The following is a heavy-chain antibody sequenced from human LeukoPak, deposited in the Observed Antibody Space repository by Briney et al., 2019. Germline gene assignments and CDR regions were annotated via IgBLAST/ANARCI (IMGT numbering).Heavy chain of an antibody. J-gene: IGHJ3*02. CDR1: GGSFSGYY. CDR3: ARGHCSSTSCLDAFDI. Sequence: SETLSLTCAVYGGSFSGYYWSWIRQPPGKGLEWIGEINHSGSTNYNPSLKSRVTISVDTSKNQFSLKLSSVTAADTAVYYCARGHCSSTSCLDAFDIWGQGTMATVSS. D-gene: IGHD2-2*01. CDR2: INHSGST. V-gene: IGHV4-34*01.